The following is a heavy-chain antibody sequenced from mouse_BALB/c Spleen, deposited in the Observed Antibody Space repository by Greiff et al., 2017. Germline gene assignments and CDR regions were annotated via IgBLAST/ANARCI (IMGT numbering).Heavy chain of an antibody. Sequence: LQQPGSELVRPGASVKLSCKASGYTFTSYWMHWVKQRPGQGLEWIGNIYPGSGSTNYDEKFKSKGTLTVDTSSSTAYMHLSSLTSEDSAVYYCTRGGSYFDYWGQGTTLTVSS. J-gene: IGHJ2*01. V-gene: IGHV1S22*01. CDR2: IYPGSGST. D-gene: IGHD1-1*01. CDR1: GYTFTSYW. CDR3: TRGGSYFDY.